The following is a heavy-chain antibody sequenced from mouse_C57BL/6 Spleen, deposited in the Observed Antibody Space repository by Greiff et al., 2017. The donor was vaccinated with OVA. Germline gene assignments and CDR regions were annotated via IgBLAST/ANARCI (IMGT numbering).Heavy chain of an antibody. V-gene: IGHV1-80*01. D-gene: IGHD4-1*01. CDR1: GYAFSSYW. Sequence: QVQLQQSGAELVKPGDSVKISCKASGYAFSSYWMNWVKQRPGKGLEWIGQIYPGDGDTNYNGKFKGKATLTADKSSSTAYMLLSSLTSEDSAVYFCARKEGTGTDAMDYWGQGTSVTVSS. CDR2: IYPGDGDT. J-gene: IGHJ4*01. CDR3: ARKEGTGTDAMDY.